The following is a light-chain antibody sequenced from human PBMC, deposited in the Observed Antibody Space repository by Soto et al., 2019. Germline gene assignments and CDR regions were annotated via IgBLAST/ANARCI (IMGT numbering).Light chain of an antibody. CDR1: QSVSSN. CDR2: GAS. CDR3: QQYNNWLRRT. J-gene: IGKJ1*01. Sequence: EIVMTQSPATLSVSPGERATLSCRASQSVSSNLAWYQQKPGQAPRLPIYGASTRATGIPARFSGSGSGTEFTLPISSQQSEDFAVYYCQQYNNWLRRTLGQWPKVDIK. V-gene: IGKV3-15*01.